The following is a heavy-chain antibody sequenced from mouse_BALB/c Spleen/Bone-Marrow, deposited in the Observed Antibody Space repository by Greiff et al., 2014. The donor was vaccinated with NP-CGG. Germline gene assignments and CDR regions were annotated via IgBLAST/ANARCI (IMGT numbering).Heavy chain of an antibody. V-gene: IGHV5-6-4*01. CDR3: TRDGKGNYDYAMDY. J-gene: IGHJ4*01. Sequence: EVMLVESGGGLVKPGGSLKLSCAASGFTFSSYTMSWVRQTPEKRLEWVATISSGGSYTYYPDGVKGRFTISRDNAKNTLYLQMSSLKSEDTAMYYCTRDGKGNYDYAMDYWGQGTSVTVSS. CDR2: ISSGGSYT. CDR1: GFTFSSYT. D-gene: IGHD2-1*01.